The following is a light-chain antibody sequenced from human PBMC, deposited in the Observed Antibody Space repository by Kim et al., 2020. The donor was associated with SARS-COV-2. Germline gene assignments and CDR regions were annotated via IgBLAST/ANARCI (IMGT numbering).Light chain of an antibody. Sequence: QLVLTQSPSASASLGASVKLNCTLSSGHSRNAIAWHQQQPERGPRYLMKLNSDGSHTEGDGIPDRFSGSSSGAERYLTISSLQSEDEADYYCQTWDTGIHVFGGGTQLTVL. CDR3: QTWDTGIHV. CDR1: SGHSRNA. J-gene: IGLJ3*02. CDR2: LNSDGSH. V-gene: IGLV4-69*01.